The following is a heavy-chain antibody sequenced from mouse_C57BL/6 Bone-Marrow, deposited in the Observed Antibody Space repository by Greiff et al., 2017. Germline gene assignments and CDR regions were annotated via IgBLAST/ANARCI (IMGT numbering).Heavy chain of an antibody. CDR3: SRQVTTVLATKYFDV. J-gene: IGHJ1*03. CDR2: ISGGGGNT. Sequence: SGGGLVKPGGSLKLSCAASGFTFSSYTMSWVRQTPEKRLQWVAAISGGGGNTYYPASVQGRFTISRDNDKNILYLQMSSLRSEDTALYYCSRQVTTVLATKYFDVWGTGTTVTVSS. D-gene: IGHD1-1*01. V-gene: IGHV5-9*01. CDR1: GFTFSSYT.